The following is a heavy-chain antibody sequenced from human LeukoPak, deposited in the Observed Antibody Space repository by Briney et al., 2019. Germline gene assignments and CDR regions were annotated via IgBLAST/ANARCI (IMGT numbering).Heavy chain of an antibody. CDR1: GGSFSGYY. Sequence: SETLSLTCAVYGGSFSGYYWSWIRQPPGKGLEWIGEINHSGSTNYNPSLKSRVTISVDTSKNQFSLKLSSVTAADTAVYYCARRNYYGSGRCFDYWGQGTLVTVSS. V-gene: IGHV4-34*01. D-gene: IGHD3-10*01. CDR3: ARRNYYGSGRCFDY. J-gene: IGHJ4*02. CDR2: INHSGST.